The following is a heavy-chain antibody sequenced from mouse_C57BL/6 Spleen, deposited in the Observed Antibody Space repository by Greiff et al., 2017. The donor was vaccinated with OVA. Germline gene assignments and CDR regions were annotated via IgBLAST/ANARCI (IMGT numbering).Heavy chain of an antibody. CDR1: GPTFTDYN. J-gene: IGHJ4*01. CDR2: INPNNGGT. Sequence: VQLKESGPELVKPGASVKMSCKASGPTFTDYNLHWVKQSHGKSLEWIGYINPNNGGTSYNQKFKGKATLTVNKSSSTAYMELRSLTSEDSAVYYCAVRSNWGTLYYAMDYWGQGTSVTVSS. CDR3: AVRSNWGTLYYAMDY. D-gene: IGHD4-1*01. V-gene: IGHV1-22*01.